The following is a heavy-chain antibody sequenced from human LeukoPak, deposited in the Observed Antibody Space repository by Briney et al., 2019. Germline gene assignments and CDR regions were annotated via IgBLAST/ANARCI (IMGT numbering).Heavy chain of an antibody. V-gene: IGHV4-59*01. J-gene: IGHJ4*02. Sequence: SETLSLTCTVSGGSISSYYWSWIRQPPGKGLEWIGYIYYSGSTNYNPSLKSRVTISVDTPKNQFSLKPSSVTAADTAVYYCAREVLAAAGTRYFDYWGQGTLVTVSS. CDR1: GGSISSYY. CDR3: AREVLAAAGTRYFDY. CDR2: IYYSGST. D-gene: IGHD6-13*01.